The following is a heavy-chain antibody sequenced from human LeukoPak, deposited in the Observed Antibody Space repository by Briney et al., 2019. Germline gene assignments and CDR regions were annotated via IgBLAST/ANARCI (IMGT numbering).Heavy chain of an antibody. D-gene: IGHD1-1*01. Sequence: PGGSLRLSCAASGCTFSSYEMNWVRQAPGKGLEWVSYISSSGSTIYYADSVKGRFTISRDNAKNSLYLQMNSLRAEDTAVYYCARDLGTGHDAFDIWGQGTMVTVSS. V-gene: IGHV3-48*03. CDR2: ISSSGSTI. CDR3: ARDLGTGHDAFDI. J-gene: IGHJ3*02. CDR1: GCTFSSYE.